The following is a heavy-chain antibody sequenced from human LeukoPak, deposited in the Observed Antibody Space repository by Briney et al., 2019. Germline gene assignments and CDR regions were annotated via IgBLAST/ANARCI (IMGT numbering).Heavy chain of an antibody. CDR2: ISSSGSTI. J-gene: IGHJ1*01. Sequence: GGSLRPSCAASGFTFSDYYMSWIRQAPGKGLEWVSYISSSGSTIYYADSVKGRFTISRDNAKNSLYLQMNSLRAEDTAVYYCARDSYYYDSSGYYQNAEYFQHWGQGTLVTVSS. CDR1: GFTFSDYY. CDR3: ARDSYYYDSSGYYQNAEYFQH. D-gene: IGHD3-22*01. V-gene: IGHV3-11*01.